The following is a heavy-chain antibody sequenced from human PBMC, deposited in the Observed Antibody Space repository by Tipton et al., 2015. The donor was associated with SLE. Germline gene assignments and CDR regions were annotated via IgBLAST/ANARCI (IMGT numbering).Heavy chain of an antibody. CDR2: IYHSGST. Sequence: TLSLTCAVSSGSISSSGYSWSWIRQPPGKGLEWIGYIYHSGSTYYNPSLKSRVTISVDTSKNQFSLKLSSVTAADTAVYYCASYQDGDYVGAYWGQGTLVTVSS. V-gene: IGHV4-30-2*01. D-gene: IGHD4-17*01. CDR1: SGSISSSGYS. CDR3: ASYQDGDYVGAY. J-gene: IGHJ4*02.